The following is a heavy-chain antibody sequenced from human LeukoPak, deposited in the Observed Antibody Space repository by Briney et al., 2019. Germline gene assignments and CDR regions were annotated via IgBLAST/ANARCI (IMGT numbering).Heavy chain of an antibody. CDR2: MSYSGTN. Sequence: SETLSLTCIVSGGSISSYYWNWIRQPPGKGLEWIGFMSYSGTNDYNPSLKSRVSISIDTSRNRVSLRLSSVTAADTAYYRCARGGRDGPVDFGGQGTLVTVSS. D-gene: IGHD5-24*01. V-gene: IGHV4-59*01. CDR1: GGSISSYY. J-gene: IGHJ4*02. CDR3: ARGGRDGPVDF.